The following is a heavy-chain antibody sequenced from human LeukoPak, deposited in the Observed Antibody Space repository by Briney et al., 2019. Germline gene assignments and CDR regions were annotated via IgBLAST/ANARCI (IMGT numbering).Heavy chain of an antibody. CDR1: GFTFSSYS. CDR3: ARDPSGSYFDY. Sequence: GGSLRLSCAASGFTFSSYSMNWVRQAPGKGLEWVSSISSSSSSYIYYADSVKGRFTISRDNAKNSLYLQMNSLRAEDTAVYYCARDPSGSYFDYWGQGTLVTVSS. CDR2: ISSSSSSYI. V-gene: IGHV3-21*01. J-gene: IGHJ4*02. D-gene: IGHD1-26*01.